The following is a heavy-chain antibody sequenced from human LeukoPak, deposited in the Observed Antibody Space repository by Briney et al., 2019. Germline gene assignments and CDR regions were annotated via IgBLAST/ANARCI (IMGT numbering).Heavy chain of an antibody. CDR1: GFTVSSNY. CDR2: IYSGGST. J-gene: IGHJ6*02. D-gene: IGHD3-10*01. CDR3: ARDLIPYGSGGYYGSQHYYYGMDV. Sequence: GGSLRLSCAASGFTVSSNYMSWVRQAPGKGLEWVSVIYSGGSTYYADSVKGRFTISRDNSKNTLYLQMNSLRAEDTAVYYCARDLIPYGSGGYYGSQHYYYGMDVWGQGTTVTVSS. V-gene: IGHV3-66*01.